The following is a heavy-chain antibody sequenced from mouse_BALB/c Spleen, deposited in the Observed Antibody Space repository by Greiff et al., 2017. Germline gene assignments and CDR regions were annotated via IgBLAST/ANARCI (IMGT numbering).Heavy chain of an antibody. CDR3: ARAYYGNYGVYWYFDV. Sequence: EVQLQESGPGLVKPSQSLSLTCTVTGYSITSDYAWNWIRQFPGNKLEWMGYISYSGSTSYNPSLKSRISITRDTSKNQFFLQLNSVTTEDTATYYCARAYYGNYGVYWYFDVWGAGTTVTVSS. D-gene: IGHD2-10*01. V-gene: IGHV3-2*02. J-gene: IGHJ1*01. CDR1: GYSITSDYA. CDR2: ISYSGST.